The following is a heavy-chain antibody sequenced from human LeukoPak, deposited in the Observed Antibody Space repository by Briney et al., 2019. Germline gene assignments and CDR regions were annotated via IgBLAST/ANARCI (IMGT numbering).Heavy chain of an antibody. Sequence: PSETLSLTCAVYGGSFSGYYWSWIRQPPGKGLEWIGEINHSGSTNYNPSLKSRVTISVDTSKNQFSLKLSSVTAADTAVYYCARDGLGFWSGCYTFFMDVWGKGTTVTVPS. J-gene: IGHJ6*03. CDR1: GGSFSGYY. CDR2: INHSGST. V-gene: IGHV4-34*01. D-gene: IGHD3-3*01. CDR3: ARDGLGFWSGCYTFFMDV.